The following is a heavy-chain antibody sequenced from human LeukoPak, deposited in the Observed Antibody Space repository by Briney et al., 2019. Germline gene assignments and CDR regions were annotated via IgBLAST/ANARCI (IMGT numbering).Heavy chain of an antibody. J-gene: IGHJ4*02. CDR3: AKAAKYYSGSDTYYYFDY. D-gene: IGHD3-10*01. CDR1: GGSFSGYY. V-gene: IGHV4-34*01. Sequence: SETLSLTCAVYGGSFSGYYWSWIRQPPGKGLEWIGEINHSGSTNYNPSLKSRVTMSVDTSKSQFSLSLSSVTSADTAVYYCAKAAKYYSGSDTYYYFDYWGQGILVTVSS. CDR2: INHSGST.